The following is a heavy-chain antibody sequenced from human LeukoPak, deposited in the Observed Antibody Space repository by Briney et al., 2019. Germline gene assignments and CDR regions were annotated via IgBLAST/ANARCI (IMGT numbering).Heavy chain of an antibody. J-gene: IGHJ5*02. CDR2: IFYSGST. V-gene: IGHV4-39*07. Sequence: PSETLSLTCTVSSGSISTSNYYWGWVRQPPGKALEWIGNIFYSGSTYYSPSLKSRVTLSIDTSRNQFSLILTSVTAADTAIYYCARMAINGFALDPWGQGTLVTVSS. CDR3: ARMAINGFALDP. D-gene: IGHD2-2*03. CDR1: SGSISTSNYY.